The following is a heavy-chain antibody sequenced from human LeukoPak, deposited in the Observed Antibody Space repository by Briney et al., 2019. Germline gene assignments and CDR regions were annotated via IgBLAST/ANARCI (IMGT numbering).Heavy chain of an antibody. CDR3: ARGPGEDY. J-gene: IGHJ4*02. CDR1: GGSFSNYY. V-gene: IGHV4-34*01. D-gene: IGHD3-16*01. CDR2: INHSGST. Sequence: SETLSLTCAVYGGSFSNYYWTWIRQPPGKGLEWIGEINHSGSTNYNPSLKSRVTISVDTSKNQFSLKLSPVTVADTAVYYCARGPGEDYWGQGTLVSVSS.